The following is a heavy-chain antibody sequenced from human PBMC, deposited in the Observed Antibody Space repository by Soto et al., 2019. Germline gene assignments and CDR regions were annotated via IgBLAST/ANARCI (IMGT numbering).Heavy chain of an antibody. CDR1: GGSMSNYY. D-gene: IGHD1-26*01. J-gene: IGHJ5*02. CDR2: IYYIGST. CDR3: ARGYSPALGAPWARVNWFDP. V-gene: IGHV4-59*01. Sequence: PSETLSLTCTVSGGSMSNYYCIFGRQPPVKGREWIVYIYYIGSTNYNPSLKSRVTMSVDTSRNQLSLNLSSVTAADTAVYYCARGYSPALGAPWARVNWFDPWGQGTLVTVSS.